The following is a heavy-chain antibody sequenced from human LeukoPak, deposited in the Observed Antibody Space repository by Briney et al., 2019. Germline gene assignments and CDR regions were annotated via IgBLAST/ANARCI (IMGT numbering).Heavy chain of an antibody. CDR3: ARVYSSGWFDY. CDR2: IYYSGST. Sequence: MASETLSLTCTVSGGSISSSSYYRGWIRQPPGKGLEWIGSIYYSGSTYYNPSLKSRVTISVDTSKNQFSLKLSSVTAADTAVYYCARVYSSGWFDYWGQGTLVTVSS. V-gene: IGHV4-39*01. D-gene: IGHD6-19*01. CDR1: GGSISSSSYY. J-gene: IGHJ4*02.